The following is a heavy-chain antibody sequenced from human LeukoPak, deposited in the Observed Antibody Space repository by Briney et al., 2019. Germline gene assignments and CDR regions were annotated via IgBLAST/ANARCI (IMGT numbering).Heavy chain of an antibody. CDR1: GGSTSSSSYY. D-gene: IGHD3-3*01. CDR3: ARQPKSCAPGIFVTGKACWFDP. J-gene: IGHJ5*02. CDR2: IYYSGST. Sequence: SETLSLTCTVSGGSTSSSSYYWGWIRQPPGKGLEWIGSIYYSGSTYPNPSLKSRVTISVDTSKNQFSLKLSSVTAADTAVYYCARQPKSCAPGIFVTGKACWFDPWGQGTLVTVSP. V-gene: IGHV4-39*01.